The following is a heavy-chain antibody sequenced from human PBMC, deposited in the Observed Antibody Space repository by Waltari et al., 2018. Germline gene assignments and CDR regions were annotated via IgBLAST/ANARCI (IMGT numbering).Heavy chain of an antibody. Sequence: EVQLVASGGVLVQPGRSLRLSCAASGFTFDDYAMYWVRHARGKCLERISCISRNSGSTGYSDSVKGRFTTSRDNAKHSLYLQMNSLRAEDTALYYRAKGSVVDTDPYYFDYWGQGTLVTVSS. CDR2: ISRNSGST. D-gene: IGHD5-12*01. J-gene: IGHJ4*02. CDR1: GFTFDDYA. V-gene: IGHV3-9*01. CDR3: AKGSVVDTDPYYFDY.